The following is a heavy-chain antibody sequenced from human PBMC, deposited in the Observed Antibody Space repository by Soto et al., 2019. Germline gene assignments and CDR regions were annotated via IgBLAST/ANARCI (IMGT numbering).Heavy chain of an antibody. Sequence: QVQLQESGPGLVKPSQTLSLTCTVSGGSISSGGYYWSWIRQHPGKGLEWIGYIYYSGSTYYNPSPKGPGTNFGKPSKDQVSPELGLWAAADQGRVFFAGGGRIMITFGGPYFDLWGRGTLVTVSS. CDR3: AGGGRIMITFGGPYFDL. J-gene: IGHJ2*01. V-gene: IGHV4-31*01. CDR2: IYYSGST. D-gene: IGHD3-16*01. CDR1: GGSISSGGYY.